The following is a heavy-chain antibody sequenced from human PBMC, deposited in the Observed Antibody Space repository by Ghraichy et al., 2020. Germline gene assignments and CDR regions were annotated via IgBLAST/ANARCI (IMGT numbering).Heavy chain of an antibody. J-gene: IGHJ5*02. Sequence: SETLSLTCTVSGGSISSSSYYWGWIRQPPGKGLEWIGSIYYSGSTYYNPSLKSRVTISVDTSKNQFSLKLSSVTAADTAVYYCARVDYSNYVFWFDPWGQGTLVTVSS. CDR3: ARVDYSNYVFWFDP. V-gene: IGHV4-39*01. CDR1: GGSISSSSYY. D-gene: IGHD4-11*01. CDR2: IYYSGST.